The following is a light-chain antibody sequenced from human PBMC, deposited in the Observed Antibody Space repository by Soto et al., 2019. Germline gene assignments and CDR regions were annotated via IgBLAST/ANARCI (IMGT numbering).Light chain of an antibody. CDR3: SSYAGSSWV. CDR1: SSDVGAYNY. Sequence: QSALTQPPSASGSPGQSVTISCTGTSSDVGAYNYVSWYQQHPGKAPKLMIYDVSKRPSGVPYRFSGSKSGNAASLTVSGLQGEDDADYYCSSYAGSSWVFGGGTKLTVL. V-gene: IGLV2-8*01. J-gene: IGLJ3*02. CDR2: DVS.